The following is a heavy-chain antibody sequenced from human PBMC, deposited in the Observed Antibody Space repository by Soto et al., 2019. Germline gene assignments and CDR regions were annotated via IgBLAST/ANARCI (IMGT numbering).Heavy chain of an antibody. V-gene: IGHV4-59*12. J-gene: IGHJ5*02. CDR3: ARGPKLRFLEWFRLTWFDP. Sequence: PSETLSLTCTVSGGSLSSYYWSWIRQPPGKGLEWIGDINYSGSTNYNPSLKSRVTISVDTSKNQFSLKLSSVTAADTAVYYCARGPKLRFLEWFRLTWFDPWGQGTLVTVSS. CDR2: INYSGST. CDR1: GGSLSSYY. D-gene: IGHD3-3*01.